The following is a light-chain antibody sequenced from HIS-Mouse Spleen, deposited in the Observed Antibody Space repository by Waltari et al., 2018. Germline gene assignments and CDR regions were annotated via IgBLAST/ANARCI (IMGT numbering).Light chain of an antibody. V-gene: IGKV1-8*01. Sequence: AIRMTQPPSSFSAPTGDRATIHCRASQGISSYLAWYQQKPGKAPKLLIYAASTLQSGVPSRFSGSGSVTDFTLTISCLQSEDFATYYCQQYYSYPWTFGQGTKVEIK. CDR2: AAS. CDR3: QQYYSYPWT. CDR1: QGISSY. J-gene: IGKJ1*01.